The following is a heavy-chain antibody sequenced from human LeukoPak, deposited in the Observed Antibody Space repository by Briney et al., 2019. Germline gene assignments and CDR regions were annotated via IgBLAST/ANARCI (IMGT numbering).Heavy chain of an antibody. J-gene: IGHJ6*04. CDR2: ISSRSNYI. D-gene: IGHD3-10*02. V-gene: IGHV3-21*01. CDR1: GFTISSKS. CDR3: AELGITMIGGV. Sequence: PGGSLRLSCAASGFTISSKSMTWVRQAPGKGLEWVASISSRSNYIFYADSMKGRFTISRDNAKNSLYLQMNSLRAEDTAVYYCAELGITMIGGVWGKGTTVTISS.